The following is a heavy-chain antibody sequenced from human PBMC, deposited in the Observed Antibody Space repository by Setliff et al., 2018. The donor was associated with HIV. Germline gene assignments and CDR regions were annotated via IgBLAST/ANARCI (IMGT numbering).Heavy chain of an antibody. CDR2: IIHTGST. Sequence: SETLSLTCAVYGGSFSGYYWSWIRQPPGKGLEWIGEIIHTGSTNYNPSLKSRVTISVDTSKNQFSLKLSSATAADTAVYYCARRLQFLEFLHGVGGLDVWGQGTTVTVSS. CDR1: GGSFSGYY. V-gene: IGHV4-34*12. D-gene: IGHD3-3*01. CDR3: ARRLQFLEFLHGVGGLDV. J-gene: IGHJ6*02.